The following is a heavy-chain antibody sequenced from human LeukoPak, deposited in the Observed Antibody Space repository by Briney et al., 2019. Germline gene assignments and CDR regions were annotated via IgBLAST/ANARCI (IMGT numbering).Heavy chain of an antibody. J-gene: IGHJ3*02. D-gene: IGHD3-22*01. CDR1: GFTFSSYA. CDR2: ISYDGSNK. CDR3: ARSYSDSSGYYYDAFDI. Sequence: GGSLRLSCAASGFTFSSYAMHWVRQAPGKGLEWVAVISYDGSNKYYADSVKGRFTISRDNAKNSLYLQMNSLRAEDTALYYCARSYSDSSGYYYDAFDIWGQGTMVTVSS. V-gene: IGHV3-30*04.